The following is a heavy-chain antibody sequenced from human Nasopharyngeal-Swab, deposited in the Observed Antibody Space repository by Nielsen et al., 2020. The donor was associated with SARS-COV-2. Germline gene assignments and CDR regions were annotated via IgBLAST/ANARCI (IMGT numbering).Heavy chain of an antibody. J-gene: IGHJ4*02. Sequence: ESLKISCAVSGFTLKNYKLIWVRQVPGKGIECHLYISVSSLTTSYADSVKDRFTISRDNAKNTLYLQINSRRVENTVMYYCARWRRSTTWYFDYWGQETLVTVSS. CDR2: ISVSSLTT. CDR1: GFTLKNYK. D-gene: IGHD2-2*01. CDR3: ARWRRSTTWYFDY. V-gene: IGHV3-48*04.